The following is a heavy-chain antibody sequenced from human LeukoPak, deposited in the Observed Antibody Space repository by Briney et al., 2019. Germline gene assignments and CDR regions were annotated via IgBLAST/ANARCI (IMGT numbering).Heavy chain of an antibody. Sequence: SETLSLTCTVSVGPISSSSYYWGWIRQPPGKGLEWTGSSCYNGSTYYNPSLKIRVTISVDTSKNQFSLKRSSVTAADTAVYYCARDTPAYYDFWNGYHGAFDIWGQGTMVTVSS. D-gene: IGHD3-3*01. CDR1: VGPISSSSYY. CDR2: SCYNGST. CDR3: ARDTPAYYDFWNGYHGAFDI. V-gene: IGHV4-39*07. J-gene: IGHJ3*02.